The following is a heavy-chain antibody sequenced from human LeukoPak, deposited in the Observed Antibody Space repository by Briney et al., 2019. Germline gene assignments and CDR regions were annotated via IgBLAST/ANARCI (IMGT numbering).Heavy chain of an antibody. CDR3: ARGSSTSLDY. CDR1: GGSFSGYY. CDR2: INHSGST. J-gene: IGHJ4*02. V-gene: IGHV4-34*01. D-gene: IGHD2-2*01. Sequence: SETLSLTCAVYGGSFSGYYWSWIRLPPGKGLEWIGEINHSGSTNYNPSLKSRVTISVDTSKNQFSLKLSSVTAADTAVYYCARGSSTSLDYWGQGTLVTVSS.